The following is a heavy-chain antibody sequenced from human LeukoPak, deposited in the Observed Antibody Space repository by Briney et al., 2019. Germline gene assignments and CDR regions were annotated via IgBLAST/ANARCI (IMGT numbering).Heavy chain of an antibody. D-gene: IGHD2-15*01. Sequence: GGSLRLSCAASGFTFSDYYMSWIRQAPGKGLEWVSYISSSGSTIYYADSVKGRFTISRDNAKNSLYLQMNSLRAEDTAVYYCASSRRVVVVASGFDPWGQGTLVTVSS. CDR3: ASSRRVVVVASGFDP. V-gene: IGHV3-11*04. J-gene: IGHJ5*02. CDR2: ISSSGSTI. CDR1: GFTFSDYY.